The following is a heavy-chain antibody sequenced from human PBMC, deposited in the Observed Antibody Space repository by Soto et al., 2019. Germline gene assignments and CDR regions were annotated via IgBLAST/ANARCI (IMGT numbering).Heavy chain of an antibody. CDR1: GFTFSYYS. V-gene: IGHV3-21*02. J-gene: IGHJ3*02. CDR2: ISSSSSHI. Sequence: EVQQVESGGGLVKPGGSLRLSCAASGFTFSYYSMIWVRQAPGKGLERVSCISSSSSHIYYADSVQGRFTISRDNAKNSLYLQMNSLRAEDTALYYCARDQDAFDIWGRGTEVTVSS. CDR3: ARDQDAFDI.